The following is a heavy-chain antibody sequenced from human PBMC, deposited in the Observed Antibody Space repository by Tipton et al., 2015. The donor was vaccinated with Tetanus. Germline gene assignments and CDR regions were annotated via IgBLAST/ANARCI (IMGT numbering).Heavy chain of an antibody. V-gene: IGHV1-18*01. J-gene: IGHJ4*01. CDR1: GYTFTNFG. CDR2: IGAHNGYR. Sequence: QLVQSGAEMKKPGASVKVSCKASGYTFTNFGISWVRQAPGQGLEWMGWIGAHNGYRLYAQRLKGRVPMTTDSSTTTAYMELRSLRSDDTAMYYCARNNSTLFDYWGHGTLVTVSS. CDR3: ARNNSTLFDY. D-gene: IGHD6-13*01.